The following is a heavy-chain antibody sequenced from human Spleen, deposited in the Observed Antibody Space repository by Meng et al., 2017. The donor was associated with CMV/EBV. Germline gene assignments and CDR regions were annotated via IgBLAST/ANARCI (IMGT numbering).Heavy chain of an antibody. CDR3: ARDLPDTHGMDV. CDR2: INWNGGST. Sequence: GGSLRLSCAASGLIFSSYGMHWVRQAPGKGLEWVSGINWNGGSTGYADSVRGRFTVSRDNAKKSLYLQMNSLRAEDTALYYCARDLPDTHGMDVWGQGTTVTVSS. CDR1: GLIFSSYG. V-gene: IGHV3-20*04. D-gene: IGHD5-18*01. J-gene: IGHJ6*02.